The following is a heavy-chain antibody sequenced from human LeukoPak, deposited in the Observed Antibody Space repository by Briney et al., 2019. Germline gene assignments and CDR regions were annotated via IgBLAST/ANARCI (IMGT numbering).Heavy chain of an antibody. CDR2: TYSSGST. Sequence: SETLSLTCTVSGDSISTDIYYWSWIRQPAGKGLEWIGRTYSSGSTNYNPSLKSRVTISVDTSKNQFSLKLFSVTAADTAVYYCARGIGGYDYADYWGQGTLVTVSS. CDR3: ARGIGGYDYADY. D-gene: IGHD5-12*01. CDR1: GDSISTDIYY. J-gene: IGHJ4*02. V-gene: IGHV4-61*02.